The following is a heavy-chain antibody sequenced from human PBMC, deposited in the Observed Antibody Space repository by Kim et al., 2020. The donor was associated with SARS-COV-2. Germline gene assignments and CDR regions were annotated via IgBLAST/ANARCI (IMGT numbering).Heavy chain of an antibody. CDR1: GYTFSSYA. CDR2: INAGNGNT. V-gene: IGHV1-3*01. CDR3: ARGIAVAATIDY. D-gene: IGHD6-13*01. J-gene: IGHJ4*02. Sequence: ASVKVSCKASGYTFSSYAMHWVRQAPGQRREWMGWINAGNGNTKYSQKFQGRVTITRDTSATTVYMELSSLRSEDTAVYYCARGIAVAATIDYWGQGTLVTVSS.